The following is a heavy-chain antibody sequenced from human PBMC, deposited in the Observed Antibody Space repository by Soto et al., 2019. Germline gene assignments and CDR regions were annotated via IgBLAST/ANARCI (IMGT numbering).Heavy chain of an antibody. Sequence: SETLSLTCTVSGGSISSYYWSWIRQPPGKGLEWIGYIYYSGSTNYNPSLKSRVTISVDTSKNQFPLKLSSVTAADTAVYYCARWVDGYNSKFDYWGQGTLVTVSS. CDR2: IYYSGST. J-gene: IGHJ4*02. CDR3: ARWVDGYNSKFDY. V-gene: IGHV4-59*01. D-gene: IGHD5-12*01. CDR1: GGSISSYY.